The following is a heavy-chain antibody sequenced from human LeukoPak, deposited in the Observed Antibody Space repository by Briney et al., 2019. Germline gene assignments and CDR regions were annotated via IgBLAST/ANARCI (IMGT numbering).Heavy chain of an antibody. CDR1: GGTFSSYA. CDR2: IIPIFGTA. J-gene: IGHJ1*01. Sequence: SVKVSCKASGGTFSSYAISWVRQAPGQGLEWMGGIIPIFGTANYAQKFQGRVTITADESTSTAYMELSSLRSEDTAVYYCVMGYCSGGSCATGYFQHWGQGTLVTVSS. D-gene: IGHD2-15*01. CDR3: VMGYCSGGSCATGYFQH. V-gene: IGHV1-69*01.